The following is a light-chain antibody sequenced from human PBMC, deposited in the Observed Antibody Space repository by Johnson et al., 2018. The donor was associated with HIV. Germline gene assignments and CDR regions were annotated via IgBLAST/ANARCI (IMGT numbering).Light chain of an antibody. Sequence: QSVLTQPPSVSAAPGQKVTISCSGNYSNIGNNYVSWYQQLPGTAPKLLICENNKRPSGIPDRFSGSKSGTSATLGITGLQTGDEADYYCGTWDISLSVGYVFGTGTKVTVL. CDR3: GTWDISLSVGYV. CDR1: YSNIGNNY. J-gene: IGLJ1*01. CDR2: ENN. V-gene: IGLV1-51*02.